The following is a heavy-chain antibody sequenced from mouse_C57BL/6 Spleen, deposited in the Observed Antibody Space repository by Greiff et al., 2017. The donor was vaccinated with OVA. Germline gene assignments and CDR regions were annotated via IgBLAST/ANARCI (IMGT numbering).Heavy chain of an antibody. Sequence: VKLMESGPELVKPGASVKISCKASGYAFSSSWMNWVKQRPGKGLEWIGRIYPGDGDTNYNGKFKGKATLTADKSSSTAYMQLSSLTSEDSAVYFCARETPWFAYWGQGTLVTVSA. J-gene: IGHJ3*01. V-gene: IGHV1-82*01. CDR3: ARETPWFAY. CDR2: IYPGDGDT. CDR1: GYAFSSSW.